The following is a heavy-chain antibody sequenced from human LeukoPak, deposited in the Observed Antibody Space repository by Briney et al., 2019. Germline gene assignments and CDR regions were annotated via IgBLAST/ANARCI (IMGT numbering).Heavy chain of an antibody. D-gene: IGHD2-2*02. CDR2: ISSSSSTI. Sequence: SGGSLRLSCAASGFTFSSYSMNWVRQAPGKGLEWVSYISSSSSTIYYADSVKGRFTISRDNAKNSLYLQMNSLRAEDTAVYYCAKRWCSSTSCYMVDYWGQGTLVTVSS. CDR3: AKRWCSSTSCYMVDY. CDR1: GFTFSSYS. J-gene: IGHJ4*02. V-gene: IGHV3-48*01.